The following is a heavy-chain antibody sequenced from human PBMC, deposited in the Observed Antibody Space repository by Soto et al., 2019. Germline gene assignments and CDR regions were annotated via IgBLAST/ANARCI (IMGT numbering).Heavy chain of an antibody. CDR2: ISSSSSTI. Sequence: EVQLVESGGGLVQPGGSLRLSCAASGFTFSSYSMNWVRQAPGKGLEWVSYISSSSSTIYYADSVKGRFTISRDNAKNSLYLQMNSLRAEDKAVYYCEGANYYGYPEDFDYWGQGTLVTVSS. V-gene: IGHV3-48*01. CDR1: GFTFSSYS. D-gene: IGHD3-10*01. CDR3: EGANYYGYPEDFDY. J-gene: IGHJ4*02.